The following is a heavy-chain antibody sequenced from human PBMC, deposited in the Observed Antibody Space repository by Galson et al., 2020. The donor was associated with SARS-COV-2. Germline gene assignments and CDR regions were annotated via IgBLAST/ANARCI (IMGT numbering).Heavy chain of an antibody. CDR3: ARESQESRYLDRLKFAPVDN. V-gene: IGHV1-69*06. CDR1: GGSFATYG. Sequence: ASVKVSCKASGGSFATYGISWVRQAPGQGLEWMGRIIPLFGTPNYAQKFDGRVTITAAKSTTTAFMELSSLRSEDKAVYYCARESQESRYLDRLKFAPVDNWSQGTLVTVS. D-gene: IGHD3-9*01. J-gene: IGHJ4*02. CDR2: IIPLFGTP.